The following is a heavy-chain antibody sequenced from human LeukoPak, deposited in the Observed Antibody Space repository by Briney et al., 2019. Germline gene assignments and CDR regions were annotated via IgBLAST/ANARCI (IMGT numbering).Heavy chain of an antibody. Sequence: PGGSLRLSCAASGFTFDDYGMSWVRQAPGKGLERVSGINWNGGSTGYADSVKGRFTISRDHAKNSLYLQMNSLRAEDTALYYCAREGIAAAGMVGYYYYMDVWGKGTTVTVSS. D-gene: IGHD6-13*01. V-gene: IGHV3-20*04. CDR3: AREGIAAAGMVGYYYYMDV. J-gene: IGHJ6*03. CDR2: INWNGGST. CDR1: GFTFDDYG.